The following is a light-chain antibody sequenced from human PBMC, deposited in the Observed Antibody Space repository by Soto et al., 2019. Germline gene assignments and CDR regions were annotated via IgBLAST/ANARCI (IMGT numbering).Light chain of an antibody. CDR1: SSDIGCYNF. V-gene: IGLV2-8*01. Sequence: QSALTQPPSASGSPGQSVTISCTGTSSDIGCYNFVSWYQQHPGKAPKLMIYDVSQRPSGVPDRFSGSKSGNTASLTAAGLQAEDEADYYCSSYAGTYIVFGTGTKVTVL. CDR3: SSYAGTYIV. CDR2: DVS. J-gene: IGLJ1*01.